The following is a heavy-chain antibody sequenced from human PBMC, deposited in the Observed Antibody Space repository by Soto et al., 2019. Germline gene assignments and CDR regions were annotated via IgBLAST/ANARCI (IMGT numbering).Heavy chain of an antibody. CDR3: ARVPPWGNSAGDYYIQHYDS. CDR1: GGTFSSYA. Sequence: ASVKVSCKASGGTFSSYAISWVRQAPGQGLEWMGGIIPIFGTANYAQKFQGRVTFTRDTFATTAYLELSSLRSEDTAVYYCARVPPWGNSAGDYYIQHYDSWGQGTPVTVSS. D-gene: IGHD3-10*01. J-gene: IGHJ4*02. CDR2: IIPIFGTA. V-gene: IGHV1-69*05.